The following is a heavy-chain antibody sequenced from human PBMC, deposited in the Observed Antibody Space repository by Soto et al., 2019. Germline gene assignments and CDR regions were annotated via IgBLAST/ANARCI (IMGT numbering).Heavy chain of an antibody. V-gene: IGHV5-51*01. CDR2: IYPGDSDT. CDR3: ARRPTLYYDFWSGYSGSDYYYGMDV. CDR1: GYSFTSYW. J-gene: IGHJ6*02. D-gene: IGHD3-3*01. Sequence: GESLKISCKGSGYSFTSYWIGWVRQMPGKGLEWMGIIYPGDSDTRYSPSFQGQVTISAHKSISTAYLQWSSLKASDTAMYYCARRPTLYYDFWSGYSGSDYYYGMDVWGQGTTVTVSS.